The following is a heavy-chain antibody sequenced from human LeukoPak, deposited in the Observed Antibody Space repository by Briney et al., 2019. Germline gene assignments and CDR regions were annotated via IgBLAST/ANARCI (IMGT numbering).Heavy chain of an antibody. V-gene: IGHV1-69*04. D-gene: IGHD2-2*02. Sequence: SVKVSCKASGGTFSSYAISWVRQAPGQGLEWMGRIIPILGIANYAQKFQGRVTITADKSTSTAYMELSSLRSEDTAVYYCARGGTREVLYPEIIDYWGQGTLVTVSS. CDR2: IIPILGIA. CDR3: ARGGTREVLYPEIIDY. CDR1: GGTFSSYA. J-gene: IGHJ4*02.